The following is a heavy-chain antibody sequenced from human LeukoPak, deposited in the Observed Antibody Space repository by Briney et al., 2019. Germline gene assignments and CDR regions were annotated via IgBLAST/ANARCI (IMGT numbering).Heavy chain of an antibody. J-gene: IGHJ4*02. CDR2: IYYSGST. CDR1: GGSISSSNYW. CDR3: ARARLPLYYFDY. V-gene: IGHV4-61*05. Sequence: SETLSLTCTVSGGSISSSNYWWSWIRQHPGKGLEWIGYIYYSGSTNYNPSLKSRVTMSVDTSKNQFSLKLSSVTAADTAVYYCARARLPLYYFDYWGQGTLVTVSS.